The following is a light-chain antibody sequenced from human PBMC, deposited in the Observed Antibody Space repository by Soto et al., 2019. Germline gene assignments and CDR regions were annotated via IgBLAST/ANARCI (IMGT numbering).Light chain of an antibody. J-gene: IGLJ1*01. V-gene: IGLV2-14*01. CDR3: SSYTSSSSSV. CDR2: DVS. Sequence: QSVLTQPASVSGSPGQSITISCTGTSSDVGGYNYVSWYQQHPGKAPKLMIYDVSNRPSGVSNRFSGSKSGNTASLTISGLQAEDEADYYCSSYTSSSSSVFGPGTKVTVL. CDR1: SSDVGGYNY.